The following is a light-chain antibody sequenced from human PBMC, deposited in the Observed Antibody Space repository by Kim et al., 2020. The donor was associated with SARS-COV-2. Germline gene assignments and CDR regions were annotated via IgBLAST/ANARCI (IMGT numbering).Light chain of an antibody. CDR1: QSLVYRDGNTY. CDR3: MQATHWPPT. Sequence: DVVLTQSPLSLPVTLGQPASISCRSGQSLVYRDGNTYLNWLHQRPGQSPRRLIYRVSNRDSGVPDRFSGSGSGTDFTLKISRVEAEDVGLYYCMQATHWPPTFGGGTKVEIK. J-gene: IGKJ4*01. CDR2: RVS. V-gene: IGKV2-30*01.